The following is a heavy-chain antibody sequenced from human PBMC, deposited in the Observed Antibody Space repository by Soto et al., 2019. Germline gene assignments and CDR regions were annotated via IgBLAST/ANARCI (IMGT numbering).Heavy chain of an antibody. J-gene: IGHJ4*02. CDR3: TRAYSSSPLDY. Sequence: GGSLRLSCTASGFNFADYAVHWVRQVPGKGLEWVSFIRAKAHGGTTDYAASVKGRFTISRDDSKSIDYLQMNSLKTEDTALYYCTRAYSSSPLDYWGQGARVTVSS. V-gene: IGHV3-49*04. CDR1: GFNFADYA. D-gene: IGHD6-13*01. CDR2: IRAKAHGGTT.